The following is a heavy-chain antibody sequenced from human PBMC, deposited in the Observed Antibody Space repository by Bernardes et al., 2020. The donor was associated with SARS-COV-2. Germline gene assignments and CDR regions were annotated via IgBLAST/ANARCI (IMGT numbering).Heavy chain of an antibody. Sequence: GGSLRPSCAVSGFTVSSNYMGWVRQAPGKGLEWVSVIDSSGTTYYTDSVKGRFTISRDKSKNTLYLQMNSLRAEDTAVYYCARGLVFFDYWGQGTLVTVSS. V-gene: IGHV3-53*01. CDR3: ARGLVFFDY. CDR2: IDSSGTT. D-gene: IGHD3-3*01. J-gene: IGHJ4*02. CDR1: GFTVSSNY.